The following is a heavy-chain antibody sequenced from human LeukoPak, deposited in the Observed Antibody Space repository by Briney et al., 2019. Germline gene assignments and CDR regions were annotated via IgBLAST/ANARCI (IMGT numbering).Heavy chain of an antibody. V-gene: IGHV4-30-4*08. CDR2: IYYSGST. CDR3: ARVELGSFDY. Sequence: SETLSLTCTVSGGSISSGDYYWSWIRQPPGKCLEWIGYIYYSGSTYYNPSLKSRVTISVDTSKNQFSLKLSSVTAADTAVYYCARVELGSFDYWGQGTLVTVSS. D-gene: IGHD1-7*01. CDR1: GGSISSGDYY. J-gene: IGHJ4*02.